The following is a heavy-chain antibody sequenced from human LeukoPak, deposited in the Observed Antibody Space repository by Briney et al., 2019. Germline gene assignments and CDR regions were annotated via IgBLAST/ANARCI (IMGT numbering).Heavy chain of an antibody. CDR2: IYSRGLTRGST. D-gene: IGHD1-26*01. CDR3: ARDQEYSGSYYRYFDF. Sequence: PSETLSLTCTVSGGSLSSYYWSWIRQLPGKGLEWIGYIYSRGLTRGSTNYNPSLKSRVTISVDTSKNQFSLKLSSVTAADTAVYYCARDQEYSGSYYRYFDFWGQGALVTVSS. CDR1: GGSLSSYY. V-gene: IGHV4-59*01. J-gene: IGHJ4*02.